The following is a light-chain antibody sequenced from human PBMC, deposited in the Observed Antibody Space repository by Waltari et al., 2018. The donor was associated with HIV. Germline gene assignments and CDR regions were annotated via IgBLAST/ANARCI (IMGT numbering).Light chain of an antibody. Sequence: DIQMTQSPSSLSASVGDRVTVTCQASQHINNYLNWYQKKPGEAPNLLIYDASNLRTGVPSRFSGSGSGTHFNFTISSLQPEDFAIYYCQQYDNLPFTFGQGTKLEIK. CDR3: QQYDNLPFT. J-gene: IGKJ2*01. CDR2: DAS. V-gene: IGKV1-33*01. CDR1: QHINNY.